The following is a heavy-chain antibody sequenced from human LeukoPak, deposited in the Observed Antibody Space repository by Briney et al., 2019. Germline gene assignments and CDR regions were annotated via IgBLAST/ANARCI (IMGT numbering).Heavy chain of an antibody. CDR3: ARQMIVDENWFDP. Sequence: PSETLSLTCTVSGGSISSSSYYWGWIRQPPGKGLEWIGSIYYSGSTYYNPSLKGRVTISVDTSKNQFSLKLSSVTAADTAVYYCARQMIVDENWFDPWGQGTLVTVSS. D-gene: IGHD3-22*01. V-gene: IGHV4-39*01. J-gene: IGHJ5*02. CDR1: GGSISSSSYY. CDR2: IYYSGST.